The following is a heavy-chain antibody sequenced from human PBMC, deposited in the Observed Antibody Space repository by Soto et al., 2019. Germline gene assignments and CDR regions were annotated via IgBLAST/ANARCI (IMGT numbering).Heavy chain of an antibody. J-gene: IGHJ4*02. Sequence: QVQLVESGGGVVQPGRSLRLSCAASGFTFSSYGMHWVRQAPGKGLEWVAVIWYDGSNKYYAESVKGRFTISRDNSKNTLYLQMNSPRAEDTAVYYCARDSHVGSGWQLTADYWGQGTLVTVSS. V-gene: IGHV3-33*01. D-gene: IGHD6-19*01. CDR3: ARDSHVGSGWQLTADY. CDR2: IWYDGSNK. CDR1: GFTFSSYG.